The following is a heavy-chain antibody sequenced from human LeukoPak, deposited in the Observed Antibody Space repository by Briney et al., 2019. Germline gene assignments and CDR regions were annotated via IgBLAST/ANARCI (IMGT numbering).Heavy chain of an antibody. D-gene: IGHD2-21*02. V-gene: IGHV3-73*01. Sequence: GGSLRLSCAASGFTFSGSAMHWVRQASGKGLEWVGRIRSKANSYATAYAASVKGRFTISRDDSKNTAYLQMNSLKTEDTAVYYCTRGLGDPHYYYYYMDVWGKGTTVTISS. J-gene: IGHJ6*03. CDR2: IRSKANSYAT. CDR3: TRGLGDPHYYYYYMDV. CDR1: GFTFSGSA.